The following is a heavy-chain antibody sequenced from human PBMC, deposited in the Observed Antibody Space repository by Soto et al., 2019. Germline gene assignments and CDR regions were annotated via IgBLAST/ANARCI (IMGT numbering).Heavy chain of an antibody. J-gene: IGHJ6*02. CDR1: GFTFSSYG. Sequence: PGGSLRLSCAASGFTFSSYGMHWVRQAPGKGLEWVAVISYDGSNKYYADSVKGRFTISRDNSKNTLYLQMNSLRAEDTAVYYCARDAIKSPGINYYGMDVWGQGTTVTVSS. V-gene: IGHV3-30*03. CDR2: ISYDGSNK. CDR3: ARDAIKSPGINYYGMDV.